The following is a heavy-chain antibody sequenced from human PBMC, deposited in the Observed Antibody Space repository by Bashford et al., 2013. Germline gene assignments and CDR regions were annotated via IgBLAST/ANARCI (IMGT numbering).Heavy chain of an antibody. Sequence: GGSLRLSCAASGFSLSTYSMNVGPPGSEGKGLEWVSYIDSSSSTIYYADSVKGRFTISRDNAKNSLYLQMNSLRAEDTAVYSCAREMIVLKIEGYDFWRGSGRLGMDVWGQGTAVTVSS. J-gene: IGHJ6*02. CDR1: GFSLSTYS. CDR2: IDSSSSTI. CDR3: AREMIVLKIEGYDFWRGSGRLGMDV. V-gene: IGHV3-48*01. D-gene: IGHD3-3*01.